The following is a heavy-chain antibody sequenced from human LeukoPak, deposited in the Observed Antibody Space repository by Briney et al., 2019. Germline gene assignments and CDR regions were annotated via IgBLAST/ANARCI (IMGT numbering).Heavy chain of an antibody. J-gene: IGHJ6*03. CDR1: GLTFSSYS. Sequence: GGSLRLSCVASGLTFSSYSMNWVRQAPGKGLEWISYISSSSSTIYYADSVKGRFTISRDNAKNSLYLQMNSLRAEDTAVYYCRSSTSFYYYYYMDVWGKGTTVTVSS. CDR3: RSSTSFYYYYYMDV. D-gene: IGHD2-2*01. CDR2: ISSSSSTI. V-gene: IGHV3-48*04.